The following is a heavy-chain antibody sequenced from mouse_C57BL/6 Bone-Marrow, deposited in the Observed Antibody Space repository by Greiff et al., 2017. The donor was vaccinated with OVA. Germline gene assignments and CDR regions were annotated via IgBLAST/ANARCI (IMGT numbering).Heavy chain of an antibody. J-gene: IGHJ4*01. V-gene: IGHV1-55*01. D-gene: IGHD1-1*01. CDR3: ARNYYGSRDYAMDY. CDR2: IYPGSGST. Sequence: QVQLQQPGAELVKPGASVKMSCKASGYTFTSYWITWVKQRPGQGLEWIGDIYPGSGSTNYNEQFKSKATLTVDTSSSTAYMQLSSLTSEDSAVYYCARNYYGSRDYAMDYWGQGTSVTVSS. CDR1: GYTFTSYW.